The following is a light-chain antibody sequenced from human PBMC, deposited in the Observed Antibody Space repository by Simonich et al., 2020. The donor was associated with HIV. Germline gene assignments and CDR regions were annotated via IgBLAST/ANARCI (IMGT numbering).Light chain of an antibody. J-gene: IGKJ4*01. CDR3: QQYNNWPPLT. V-gene: IGKV3-15*01. CDR1: QSISSN. CDR2: GAS. Sequence: EIVMTQFPATLSVSPGERATLSCTASQSISSNLAWYQQKPGQAPRLLIYGASTRATGIPARFSGSGSGTEFTLTISSMQSEDFAVYYCQQYNNWPPLTFGGGTKVEIK.